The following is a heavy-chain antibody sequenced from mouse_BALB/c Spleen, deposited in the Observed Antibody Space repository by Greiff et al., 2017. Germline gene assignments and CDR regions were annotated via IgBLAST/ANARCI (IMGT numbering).Heavy chain of an antibody. CDR3: AVNWDWYFDV. J-gene: IGHJ1*01. CDR2: ISSGSSTI. V-gene: IGHV5-17*02. CDR1: GFTFSSFG. D-gene: IGHD4-1*01. Sequence: VQLKESGGGLVQPGGSRKLSCAASGFTFSSFGMHWVRQAPEKGLEWVAYISSGSSTIYYADTVKGRFTISRVNPKNTLFLQMTSLRSEDTAMYYCAVNWDWYFDVWGAGTTVTVSS.